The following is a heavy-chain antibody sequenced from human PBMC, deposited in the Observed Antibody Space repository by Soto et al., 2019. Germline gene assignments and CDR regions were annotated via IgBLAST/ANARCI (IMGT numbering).Heavy chain of an antibody. D-gene: IGHD6-6*01. Sequence: QVQLLQSGAEVKKPGASVKVSCKASGYTFTNYGITWVRQAPGQGLEWMGWISAYNGNTHYTQRLQGRVTMTTDTSTSTGYMELRGLRSDDTAVYYCARVRQLGGYFYYYMDVWGKGTTVTVSS. CDR2: ISAYNGNT. J-gene: IGHJ6*03. V-gene: IGHV1-18*01. CDR3: ARVRQLGGYFYYYMDV. CDR1: GYTFTNYG.